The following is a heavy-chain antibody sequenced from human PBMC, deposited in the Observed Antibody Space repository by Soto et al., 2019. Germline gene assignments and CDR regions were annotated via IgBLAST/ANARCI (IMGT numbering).Heavy chain of an antibody. CDR1: GGTFNNYA. V-gene: IGHV1-69*13. CDR3: ARAVSLSPSFDI. Sequence: SVKVSCKTSGGTFNNYAIYWVRQAPGQGPDWMGGLIPLFNTPNYAQKFQSRVTITAAESTSTAYMELSSLRSEDMAVYYCARAVSLSPSFDIWGQGTMVTVSS. J-gene: IGHJ3*02. CDR2: LIPLFNTP.